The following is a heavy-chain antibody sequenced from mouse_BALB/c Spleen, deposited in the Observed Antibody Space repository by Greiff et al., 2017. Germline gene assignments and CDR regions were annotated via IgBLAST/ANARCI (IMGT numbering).Heavy chain of an antibody. CDR2: ISSGGSYT. D-gene: IGHD1-1*02. V-gene: IGHV5-9-1*01. J-gene: IGHJ2*01. Sequence: DVMLVESGGGLVKPGGSLKLSCAASGFTFSSYAMSWVRQTPEKRLEWVATISSGGSYTYYPDSVKGRFTISRDNAKNTLYLQMSSLRSEDTAMYYCAREGGKDYWGQGTTLTVSS. CDR1: GFTFSSYA. CDR3: AREGGKDY.